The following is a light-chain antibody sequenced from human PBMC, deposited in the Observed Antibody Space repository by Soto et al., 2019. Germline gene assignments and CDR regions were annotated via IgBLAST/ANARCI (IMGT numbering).Light chain of an antibody. Sequence: DIHMTQSPSTLSASVGDRVTITCRASQSLTMWLAWYQQKPGKAHHLMIYKTSSLKSGVPSRFSGSGSGTEVTITISSLPTDDFAPYYCQHWTDYSWTLGQWTKVEVK. CDR1: QSLTMW. V-gene: IGKV1-5*03. CDR3: QHWTDYSWT. J-gene: IGKJ1*01. CDR2: KTS.